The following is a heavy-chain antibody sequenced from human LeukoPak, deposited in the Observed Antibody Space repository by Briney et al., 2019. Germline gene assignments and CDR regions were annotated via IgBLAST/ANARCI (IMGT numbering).Heavy chain of an antibody. CDR1: GGSISSGSYY. D-gene: IGHD2-2*01. CDR3: AREQVVPAAMGYYYYMDV. V-gene: IGHV4-61*02. Sequence: SETLSLTCTVSGGSISSGSYYWSWIRQPAGKGLEWIGRIYTSGSTNYNPSLKSRVTISVATSKNQLSLKLRSVTAADTAVYYCAREQVVPAAMGYYYYMDVWGKGTTVTVSS. J-gene: IGHJ6*03. CDR2: IYTSGST.